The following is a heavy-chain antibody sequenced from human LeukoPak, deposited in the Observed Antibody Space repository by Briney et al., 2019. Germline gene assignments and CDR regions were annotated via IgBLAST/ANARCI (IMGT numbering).Heavy chain of an antibody. D-gene: IGHD4-23*01. V-gene: IGHV3-74*01. CDR1: GFTFSSYW. Sequence: LSGGSLRLSCVASGFTFSSYWMHWVRQDPRKGLVWVSRINGDGRNINYADSVRGRFTISRDNAKNTLYLQMNTLRVEDTAVYYCARSPTYGGNGMDAFDIWGQGTMVTVSS. CDR3: ARSPTYGGNGMDAFDI. CDR2: INGDGRNI. J-gene: IGHJ3*02.